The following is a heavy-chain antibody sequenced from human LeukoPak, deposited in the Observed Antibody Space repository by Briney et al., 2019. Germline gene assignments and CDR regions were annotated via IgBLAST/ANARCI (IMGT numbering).Heavy chain of an antibody. CDR2: IYYSGST. V-gene: IGHV4-30-4*01. D-gene: IGHD2-2*01. Sequence: PSETLSLTCTVSGGSISSGDYYWSWIRQPPGKGLEWIGYIYYSGSTYYNPSLKSRVTISVDTSKNQFSLKLSSVTAADTAVYYCARARIVVVPAARRQGWFDPWGQGTLVTVSS. CDR3: ARARIVVVPAARRQGWFDP. J-gene: IGHJ5*02. CDR1: GGSISSGDYY.